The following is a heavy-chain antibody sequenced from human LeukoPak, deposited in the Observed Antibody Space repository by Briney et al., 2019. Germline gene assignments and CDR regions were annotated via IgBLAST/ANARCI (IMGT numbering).Heavy chain of an antibody. D-gene: IGHD3-3*01. V-gene: IGHV1-3*01. CDR3: ATGYYDFWSGYQPHYYYYYMDV. CDR1: GYTFTSYA. J-gene: IGHJ6*03. Sequence: GASVKVSCKASGYTFTSYAMHWVRQAPGQRLEWMGWINAGNGNTKYSQKFQGRVTMTRDTSISTAYMELSRLRSDDTAVYYCATGYYDFWSGYQPHYYYYYMDVWGKGTTVTVSS. CDR2: INAGNGNT.